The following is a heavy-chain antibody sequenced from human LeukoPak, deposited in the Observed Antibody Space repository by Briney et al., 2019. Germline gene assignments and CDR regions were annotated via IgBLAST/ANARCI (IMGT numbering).Heavy chain of an antibody. D-gene: IGHD5-24*01. Sequence: PGGSLRLSCAASGFSFSSYWMSWVRQMPGKGLEWMGIIYPGDSDTRYSPSFQGQVTISADKSISTAYLQWSSLKASDTAMYYCARPALEMATTTGFDYWGQGTLVTVSS. CDR1: GFSFSSYW. CDR2: IYPGDSDT. V-gene: IGHV5-51*01. CDR3: ARPALEMATTTGFDY. J-gene: IGHJ4*02.